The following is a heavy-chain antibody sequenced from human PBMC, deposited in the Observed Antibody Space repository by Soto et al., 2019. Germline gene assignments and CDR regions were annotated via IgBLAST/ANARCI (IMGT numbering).Heavy chain of an antibody. D-gene: IGHD5-18*01. J-gene: IGHJ3*02. V-gene: IGHV1-69*02. CDR3: ARGRAMEGIQLWLTSPFHDAFDI. Sequence: GASVKVSCKASGGTFSSYTISWVRQAPGQGLEWMGRIIPILGIANYAQKFQGRVTITADKSTSTAYMELSSLRSEDTAVYYCARGRAMEGIQLWLTSPFHDAFDIWGQGTMVTVSS. CDR1: GGTFSSYT. CDR2: IIPILGIA.